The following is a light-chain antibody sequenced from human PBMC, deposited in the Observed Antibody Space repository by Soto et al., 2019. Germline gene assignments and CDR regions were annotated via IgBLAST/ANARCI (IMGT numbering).Light chain of an antibody. J-gene: IGKJ1*01. Sequence: VLTHSPSTLSLSAGERATLSCRASQSVTTQLAWYQQKPGQAPRLIIHGASSRATGVPDRITGSGYGTDVNLSISRLETEDFAVYYCQQYGGSTRTFGQGTKVDIK. CDR2: GAS. CDR1: QSVTTQ. V-gene: IGKV3-20*01. CDR3: QQYGGSTRT.